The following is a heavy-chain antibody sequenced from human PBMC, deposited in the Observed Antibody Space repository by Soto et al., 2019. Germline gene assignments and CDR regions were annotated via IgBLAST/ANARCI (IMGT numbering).Heavy chain of an antibody. CDR1: GDSVTGHY. CDR3: ATSYGNASYTY. D-gene: IGHD3-10*01. Sequence: QVQLQESGPGVVTPSETLSLTCSFSGDSVTGHYLTWIRQSPEKGLEWIGYMHYTGFSHYNPSLNIRLTISVDRSKNHFTLQLPSVTVADTAVYYCATSYGNASYTYWGQGTQVTVSS. V-gene: IGHV4-59*02. J-gene: IGHJ4*02. CDR2: MHYTGFS.